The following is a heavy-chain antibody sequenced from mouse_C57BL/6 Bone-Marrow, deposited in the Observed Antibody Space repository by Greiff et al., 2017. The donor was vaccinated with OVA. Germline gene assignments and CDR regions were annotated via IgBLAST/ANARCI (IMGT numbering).Heavy chain of an antibody. V-gene: IGHV5-17*01. CDR3: ARWGLDY. Sequence: EVMLVESGGGLVKPGGSLKLSCAASGFTFSDSGMHWVRQAPEKGLEWVAYISSGSSTIYYADTVKGRFTISRDNAKNTLFLQMTSLRSEDTAMYYCARWGLDYWGQGTTLTVSS. CDR2: ISSGSSTI. D-gene: IGHD3-3*01. J-gene: IGHJ2*01. CDR1: GFTFSDSG.